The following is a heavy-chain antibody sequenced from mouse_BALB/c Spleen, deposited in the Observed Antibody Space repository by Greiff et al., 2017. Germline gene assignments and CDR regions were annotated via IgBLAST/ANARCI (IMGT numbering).Heavy chain of an antibody. CDR2: INPSSGYT. CDR3: ARGNYYRYDVPYYYAMDY. Sequence: QVQLQQSAAELARPGASVKMSCKASGYTFTSYTMHWVKQRPGQGLEWIGYINPSSGYTEYNQKFKDKTTLTADKSSSTAYMQLSSLTSEDSAVYYCARGNYYRYDVPYYYAMDYWGQGTSDTVSS. V-gene: IGHV1-4*02. D-gene: IGHD2-14*01. J-gene: IGHJ4*01. CDR1: GYTFTSYT.